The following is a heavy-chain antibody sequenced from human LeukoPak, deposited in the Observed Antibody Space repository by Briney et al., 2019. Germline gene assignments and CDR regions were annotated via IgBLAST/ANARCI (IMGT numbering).Heavy chain of an antibody. CDR2: ISSSGSTI. CDR1: GFTFSSYE. Sequence: GGSLRLSCAASGFTFSSYEMNWVRQAPGKGLEWVSYISSSGSTIYYAESVKGRFTISRDNAKNSLYLQMNSLRAEDMAVYYCARESVGSQYYYYGMDGWGQGTTVTVSS. CDR3: ARESVGSQYYYYGMDG. V-gene: IGHV3-48*03. J-gene: IGHJ6*02. D-gene: IGHD1-26*01.